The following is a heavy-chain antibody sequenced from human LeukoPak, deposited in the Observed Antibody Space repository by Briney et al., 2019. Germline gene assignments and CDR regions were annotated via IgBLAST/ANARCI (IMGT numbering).Heavy chain of an antibody. CDR1: GYTFTSYA. CDR3: ARPPVQVDSSSWYDDKSINWFDP. Sequence: GASVKVSCKASGYTFTSYAMHWVRQAPGQRLEWMGWINAGNGNTKYSQKFQGRVTITRDTSASTAYMELSSLRSEDTAVYYCARPPVQVDSSSWYDDKSINWFDPWGQGTLVTVSS. CDR2: INAGNGNT. J-gene: IGHJ5*02. V-gene: IGHV1-3*01. D-gene: IGHD6-13*01.